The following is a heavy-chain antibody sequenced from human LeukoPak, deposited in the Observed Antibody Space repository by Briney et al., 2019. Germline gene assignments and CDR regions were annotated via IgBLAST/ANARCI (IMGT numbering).Heavy chain of an antibody. CDR3: ARGLKQSVYYFDY. J-gene: IGHJ4*02. D-gene: IGHD6-19*01. Sequence: SKTLSLTCTVSGGSVSSGSYYWSWIRQPPGKGLEWIGYIYYSGSTNYNPSLKSRVTISVDTSKNQFSLKLSSVTAADTAVYYCARGLKQSVYYFDYWGQGTLVTVSS. CDR1: GGSVSSGSYY. V-gene: IGHV4-61*01. CDR2: IYYSGST.